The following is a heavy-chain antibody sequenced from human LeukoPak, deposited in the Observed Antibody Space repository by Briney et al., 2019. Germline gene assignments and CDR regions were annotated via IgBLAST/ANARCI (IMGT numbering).Heavy chain of an antibody. D-gene: IGHD6-6*01. V-gene: IGHV3-21*01. CDR3: AKYNRVYGLDV. J-gene: IGHJ6*02. CDR2: ISSSSSYI. CDR1: GFTFSSSS. Sequence: KTGGSLRLSCAASGFTFSSSSMNWVRQAPGKGLEWVSSISSSSSYIYYADSLKGRFTISRDNAKNSLYLEMNSLRADDTAVYYCAKYNRVYGLDVWGQGTTVTVSS.